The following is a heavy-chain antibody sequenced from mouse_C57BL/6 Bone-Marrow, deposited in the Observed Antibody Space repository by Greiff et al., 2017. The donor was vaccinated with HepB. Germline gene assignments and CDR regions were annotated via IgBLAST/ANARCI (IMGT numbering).Heavy chain of an antibody. D-gene: IGHD1-1*01. CDR1: GFTFTDYY. CDR2: VYPYNGGT. V-gene: IGHV1-36*01. J-gene: IGHJ1*03. CDR3: ARLLLRSGYFDV. Sequence: EVKLVESGPVLVKPGPSVKISCKASGFTFTDYYMHWVKQSHGKSLEWIGLVYPYNGGTSYNQKFKGKATLIVDTSSSTAYMELNSLTSEDSAVYYCARLLLRSGYFDVWGTGTTVTVSS.